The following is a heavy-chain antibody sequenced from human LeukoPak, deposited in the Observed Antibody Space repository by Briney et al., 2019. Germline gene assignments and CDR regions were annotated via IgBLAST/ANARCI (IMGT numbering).Heavy chain of an antibody. J-gene: IGHJ6*03. CDR1: GYTFTIYY. CDR2: INPSGGGT. V-gene: IGHV1-46*01. D-gene: IGHD3-10*01. CDR3: ARESMVRGVKDYYYYMDV. Sequence: GASVKVSCKASGYTFTIYYMHWGRQAPGQGLEWMGIINPSGGGTSYAQKFQSRVTMTRDTSTSTVYMELSSLRSEDTAVYYCARESMVRGVKDYYYYMDVWGKGTTVTVSS.